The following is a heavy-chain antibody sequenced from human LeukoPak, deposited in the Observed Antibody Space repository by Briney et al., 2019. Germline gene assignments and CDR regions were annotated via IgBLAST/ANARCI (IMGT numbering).Heavy chain of an antibody. D-gene: IGHD5-12*01. CDR1: GFTVSSNY. V-gene: IGHV3-66*01. CDR2: IYSGGST. J-gene: IGHJ6*03. CDR3: AREGGYDYFYYYYYYMDV. Sequence: GGSLRLSCAASGFTVSSNYMSWVRQAPGKGLEWVSVIYSGGSTYYADSVKGRFTISRDNSKNTLYLQMNSLRAEDTAVYYCAREGGYDYFYYYYYYMDVWGKGTTVTVSS.